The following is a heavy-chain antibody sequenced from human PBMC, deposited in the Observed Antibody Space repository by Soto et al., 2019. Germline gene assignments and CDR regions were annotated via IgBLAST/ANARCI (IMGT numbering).Heavy chain of an antibody. CDR2: VYHSESI. D-gene: IGHD7-27*01. Sequence: QVQLQESGPGLVKPSQTLSLTCSVSGDSIRGGGHYWNWIRQFPGKGLEWIGYVYHSESIHYNPSLRGRLTISIDTSKNQFSLRLISVTAADTALYYWARDTGLAPTVWGYWGHGTQVTVSS. CDR1: GDSIRGGGHY. V-gene: IGHV4-31*03. CDR3: ARDTGLAPTVWGY. J-gene: IGHJ4*03.